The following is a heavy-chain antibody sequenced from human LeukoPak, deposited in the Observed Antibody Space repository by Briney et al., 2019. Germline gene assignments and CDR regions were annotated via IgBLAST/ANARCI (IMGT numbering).Heavy chain of an antibody. CDR2: INHSGST. V-gene: IGHV4-34*01. D-gene: IGHD5-18*01. CDR1: GGSFSAYY. Sequence: SETLSLTCAVYGGSFSAYYWSWIRQPPGKGLEWIGEINHSGSTNYNPSLKSRVTISVDTSKNQFSLKLSSVTAADTAVYYCAGRRGYSYGRRAFDIWGQGTMVTVSS. J-gene: IGHJ3*02. CDR3: AGRRGYSYGRRAFDI.